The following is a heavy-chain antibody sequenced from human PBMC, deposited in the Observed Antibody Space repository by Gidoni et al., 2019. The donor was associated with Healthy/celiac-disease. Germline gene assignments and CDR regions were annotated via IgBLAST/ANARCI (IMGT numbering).Heavy chain of an antibody. J-gene: IGHJ4*02. D-gene: IGHD1-26*01. Sequence: GLSWVPYISSSSSYTNYADSVKGRFTISRDNAKNSLYLQMNSLRAEDTAVYYCASWGGATPPFDYWGQGTLVTVSS. V-gene: IGHV3-11*06. CDR3: ASWGGATPPFDY. CDR2: ISSSSSYT.